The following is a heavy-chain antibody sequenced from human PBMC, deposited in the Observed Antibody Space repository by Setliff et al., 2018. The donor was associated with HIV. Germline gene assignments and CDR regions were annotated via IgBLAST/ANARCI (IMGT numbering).Heavy chain of an antibody. V-gene: IGHV5-51*01. CDR2: IYPGDSDT. Sequence: GESLKISCRGSGYTFTSYWIGWVRQMPGKGLEWMGIIYPGDSDTRYSPSFQGQVTISADKSISTAYLQWSSLKASDTAMYYCARGRRGEQLVFDYWGQGTLVTVSS. D-gene: IGHD6-13*01. CDR1: GYTFTSYW. CDR3: ARGRRGEQLVFDY. J-gene: IGHJ4*02.